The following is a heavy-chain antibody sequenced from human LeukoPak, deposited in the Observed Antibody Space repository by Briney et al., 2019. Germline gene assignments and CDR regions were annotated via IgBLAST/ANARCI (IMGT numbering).Heavy chain of an antibody. CDR1: GFTVSSNY. CDR3: VRGDSRDY. D-gene: IGHD6-13*01. V-gene: IGHV3-66*01. Sequence: PGGSLRLSCAASGFTVSSNYMSWVRQAPGKGLEWVSVIYSGGSTYYADSMKGRLTISRDNARNSLYLQIYSLRAEDTAVYYCVRGDSRDYWGQGTLVTVSS. J-gene: IGHJ4*02. CDR2: IYSGGST.